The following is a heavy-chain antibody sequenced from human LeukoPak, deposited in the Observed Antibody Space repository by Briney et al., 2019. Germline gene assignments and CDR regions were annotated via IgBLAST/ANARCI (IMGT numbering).Heavy chain of an antibody. V-gene: IGHV4-61*02. CDR3: ARDFGPDTSGGTFDY. Sequence: SQTLSLTCTVSGGSISSGSYYWSWIRQPAGKGLEWIGRIYTSGSTNYNPSLKSRVTISVDTSKNQFSLKLSSVTAADTAVYYCARDFGPDTSGGTFDYWGQGTLVTVSS. CDR1: GGSISSGSYY. CDR2: IYTSGST. J-gene: IGHJ4*02. D-gene: IGHD3-3*01.